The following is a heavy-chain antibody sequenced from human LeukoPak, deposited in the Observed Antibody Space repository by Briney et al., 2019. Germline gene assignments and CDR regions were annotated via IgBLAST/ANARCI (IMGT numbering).Heavy chain of an antibody. Sequence: PSETLSLTCAVYGGSFSGYYWNWVRQPPGKGLEWIGEINHSGSTNYNPYLESHVTMSVDTSKNQFSLKLSSVAAADTAVYYCARGRRVGATEGDLDYWGQGTLVPVSS. D-gene: IGHD1-26*01. CDR2: INHSGST. V-gene: IGHV4-34*01. CDR3: ARGRRVGATEGDLDY. J-gene: IGHJ4*02. CDR1: GGSFSGYY.